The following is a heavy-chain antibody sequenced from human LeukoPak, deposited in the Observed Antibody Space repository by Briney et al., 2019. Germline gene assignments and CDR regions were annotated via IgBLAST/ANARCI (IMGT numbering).Heavy chain of an antibody. V-gene: IGHV5-51*01. CDR1: GYSFTSYW. CDR2: IYPGDSDT. Sequence: GESLKISCKGSGYSFTSYWIGWVRQMPGKGLEWMGIIYPGDSDTRYSPSFQGQVAISADKSISTAYLQWGSLKASDTAMYYCARLSITGTHTRMNWFDPWGQGTLVTVSS. CDR3: ARLSITGTHTRMNWFDP. D-gene: IGHD1-7*01. J-gene: IGHJ5*02.